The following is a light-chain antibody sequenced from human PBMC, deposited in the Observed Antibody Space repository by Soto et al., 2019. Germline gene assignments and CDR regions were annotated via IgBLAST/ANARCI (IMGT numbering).Light chain of an antibody. J-gene: IGKJ1*01. V-gene: IGKV3-15*01. CDR1: QGLNRN. Sequence: EVLMTQSPATLSVSPGDRATLSCRASQGLNRNLAWFHHKPGQAPRLLIYGVFTRATGIPGRFSGGWSGAEFTLTINGLQSEDFGVYYCHQYNNWPRTFGQGTKVEIK. CDR3: HQYNNWPRT. CDR2: GVF.